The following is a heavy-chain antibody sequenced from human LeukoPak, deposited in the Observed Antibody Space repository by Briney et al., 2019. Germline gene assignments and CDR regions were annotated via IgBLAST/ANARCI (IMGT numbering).Heavy chain of an antibody. CDR3: AKGRQWLVTGTFDY. D-gene: IGHD6-19*01. Sequence: GGSLRLSCAASGFTFSSYAMSWVRQAPGKGLEWVSAISGSGGSTYYAGSVKGRFTISRDNSKHTLYLQMNSLRAEDTAVYYCAKGRQWLVTGTFDYWGQGTLVTVSS. CDR1: GFTFSSYA. CDR2: ISGSGGST. J-gene: IGHJ4*02. V-gene: IGHV3-23*01.